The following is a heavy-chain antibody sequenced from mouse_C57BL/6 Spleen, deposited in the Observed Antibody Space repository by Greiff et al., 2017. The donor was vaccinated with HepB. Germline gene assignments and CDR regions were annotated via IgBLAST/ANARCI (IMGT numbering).Heavy chain of an antibody. CDR1: GFSFNTYA. Sequence: EVQVVESGGGLVQPKGSLKLSCAASGFSFNTYAMNWVRQAPGKGLEWVARIRSKSNNYATYYADSVKDRFTISRDDSESMLYLQMNNLKTEDTAMYYCVRPLYYDYDVWYFDVWGTGTTVTVSS. CDR2: IRSKSNNYAT. V-gene: IGHV10-1*01. CDR3: VRPLYYDYDVWYFDV. D-gene: IGHD2-4*01. J-gene: IGHJ1*03.